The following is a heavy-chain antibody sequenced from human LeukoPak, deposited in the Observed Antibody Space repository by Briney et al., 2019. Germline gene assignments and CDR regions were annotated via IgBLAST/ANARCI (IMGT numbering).Heavy chain of an antibody. CDR3: STGSGHAFDI. Sequence: GGSLRLSCAASGFTFSTYWMHWVRRFAGKGLVWVSRINSDGSSTSYADSVKGRFTISRDNAKNTLYVQMNSLRAEDTAVYYCSTGSGHAFDIWGRGTMVTVSS. D-gene: IGHD3-10*01. J-gene: IGHJ3*02. CDR1: GFTFSTYW. CDR2: INSDGSST. V-gene: IGHV3-74*01.